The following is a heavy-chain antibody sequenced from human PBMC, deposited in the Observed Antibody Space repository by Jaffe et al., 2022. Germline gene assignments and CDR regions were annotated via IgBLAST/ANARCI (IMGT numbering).Heavy chain of an antibody. CDR2: IYHSGST. V-gene: IGHV4-38-2*01. CDR1: GYSISSGYY. D-gene: IGHD3-10*01. Sequence: QVQLQESGPGLVKPSETLSLTCAVSGYSISSGYYWGWIRQPPGKGLEWIGSIYHSGSTYYNPSLKSRVTISVDTSKNQFSLKLSSVTAADTAVYYCARLEYEWFGDYWGQGTLVTVSS. CDR3: ARLEYEWFGDY. J-gene: IGHJ4*02.